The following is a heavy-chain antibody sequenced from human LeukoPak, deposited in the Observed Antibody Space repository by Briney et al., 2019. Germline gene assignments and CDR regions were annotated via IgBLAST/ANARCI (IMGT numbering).Heavy chain of an antibody. Sequence: GGSLRLSCAASGFTFSSYWMHWVRQVPGKGLVWVSRINSDGSSRSYVDSVMGRFTISRDNSKNTLYLQMNRLRAEDTGVYYCATSTLILRLIFDYWGQGTLVTVSS. CDR2: INSDGSSR. J-gene: IGHJ4*02. CDR1: GFTFSSYW. D-gene: IGHD4-17*01. V-gene: IGHV3-74*01. CDR3: ATSTLILRLIFDY.